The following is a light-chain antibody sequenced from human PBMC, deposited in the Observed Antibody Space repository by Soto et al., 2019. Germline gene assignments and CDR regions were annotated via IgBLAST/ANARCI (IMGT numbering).Light chain of an antibody. J-gene: IGKJ1*01. Sequence: DIQMTQSPSSLSASVEDRVIITCRASQSISNHLNWYQQKPGKAPKLLIFAASSLQSGVPSRFSGSRSGPGLTPPLSRLPPEDFATYYWQPSYSSPPTVRQGTKVEIK. CDR3: QPSYSSPPT. CDR2: AAS. V-gene: IGKV1-39*01. CDR1: QSISNH.